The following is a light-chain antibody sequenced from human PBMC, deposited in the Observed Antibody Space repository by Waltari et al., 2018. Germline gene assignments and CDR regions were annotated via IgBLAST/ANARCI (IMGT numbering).Light chain of an antibody. CDR3: AAWDDSLNGLV. CDR1: GSKLGKKP. V-gene: IGLV1-36*01. CDR2: YDD. J-gene: IGLJ2*01. Sequence: QSVLTQPPSVSEAPRQGVTIPGSGSGSKLGKKPLNCYQQLPGKAPKLLIYYDDLLPSGVSDRFSGSKSGTSASLAISGLQSEDEADYYCAAWDDSLNGLVFGGGTKLTVL.